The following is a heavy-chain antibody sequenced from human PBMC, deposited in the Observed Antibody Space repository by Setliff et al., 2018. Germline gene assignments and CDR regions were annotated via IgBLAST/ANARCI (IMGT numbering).Heavy chain of an antibody. CDR3: ARDPLAASETIYYGLDV. D-gene: IGHD6-13*01. J-gene: IGHJ6*02. Sequence: PSETLSLTCSVSGASITTYYWHWIRQPPGKGLEWIGFIDNRGTTNYNPALKSRVTISTDASKNHFPLTLTSMTAADTAVYYCARDPLAASETIYYGLDVWGQGTTVTVSS. CDR2: IDNRGTT. CDR1: GASITTYY. V-gene: IGHV4-59*01.